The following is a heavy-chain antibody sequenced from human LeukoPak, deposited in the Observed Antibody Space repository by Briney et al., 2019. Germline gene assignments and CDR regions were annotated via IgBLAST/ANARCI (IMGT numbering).Heavy chain of an antibody. CDR2: INQDGSEK. D-gene: IGHD2-21*02. Sequence: SGGSLRLSCVASGFTFSSYWMSWVRQAPGKGLEWVANINQDGSEKHYVDSVKGRFSISRDNAKNSVYLQMNSLRTEDTGVYYCARGPGDGDYTPDMDLWGKGTTVTVSS. V-gene: IGHV3-7*01. CDR1: GFTFSSYW. CDR3: ARGPGDGDYTPDMDL. J-gene: IGHJ6*03.